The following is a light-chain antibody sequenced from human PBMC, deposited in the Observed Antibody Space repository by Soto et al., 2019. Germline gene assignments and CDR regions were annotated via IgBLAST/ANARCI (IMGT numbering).Light chain of an antibody. CDR3: AAWADSLNGPL. CDR1: GSNIASNT. V-gene: IGLV1-44*01. CDR2: NNN. Sequence: QAVVTQPPSASGTPGQRVTISCSGRGSNIASNTVNCYQQLPGTSPKLLLYNNNNLPSGVLDRFSGSKTGTSVSLAISGLKSDDEADYYFAAWADSLNGPLFGGGTKVTVL. J-gene: IGLJ2*01.